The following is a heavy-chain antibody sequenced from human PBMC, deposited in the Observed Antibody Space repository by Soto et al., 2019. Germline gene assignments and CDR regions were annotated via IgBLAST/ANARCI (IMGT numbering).Heavy chain of an antibody. CDR3: ARVPGP. CDR2: AFYDGST. V-gene: IGHV4-30-4*01. Sequence: SETLSLTCSVSGVSLSSSDYYWTWIRQAPGKGLEWIGYAFYDGSTYYSPSLKSRLSMSIDTSKRQFSLTLTSVTAADTAVYYCARVPGPWGQGTLVTVSS. CDR1: GVSLSSSDYY. J-gene: IGHJ5*02. D-gene: IGHD3-10*01.